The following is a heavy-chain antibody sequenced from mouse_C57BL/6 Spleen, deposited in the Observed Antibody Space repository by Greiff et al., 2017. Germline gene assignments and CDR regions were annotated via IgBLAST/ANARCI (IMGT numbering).Heavy chain of an antibody. V-gene: IGHV1-69*01. CDR3: AREGSTMVTRGGFAY. CDR1: GYTFTSYW. D-gene: IGHD2-2*01. Sequence: QVQLQQPGAELVMPGASVKLSCKASGYTFTSYWMHWVQQRPGQGLEWIGEIDPSDSYTNYHQKFKGQSTLTVDKSSSTAYMQLSSLTSEDSAVYYGAREGSTMVTRGGFAYWGQGTLVTVSA. J-gene: IGHJ3*01. CDR2: IDPSDSYT.